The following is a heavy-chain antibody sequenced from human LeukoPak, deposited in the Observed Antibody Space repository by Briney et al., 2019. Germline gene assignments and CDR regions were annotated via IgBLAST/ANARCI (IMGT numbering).Heavy chain of an antibody. CDR3: ARQVDDYDDYAPGNWFDP. V-gene: IGHV4-39*01. J-gene: IGHJ5*02. CDR2: VYNSGNT. CDR1: GGSISSTLHF. Sequence: KPSETLSLTCSVSGGSISSTLHFWAWIRQPPGKGLEWVGNVYNSGNTYYNPSLRSRVTISVYTSKNQFSLRLNFVTAADTAVYYCARQVDDYDDYAPGNWFDPWGQGTLVSVSS. D-gene: IGHD4-17*01.